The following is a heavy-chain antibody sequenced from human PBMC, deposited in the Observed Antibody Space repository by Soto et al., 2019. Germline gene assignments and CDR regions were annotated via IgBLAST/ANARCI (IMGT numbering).Heavy chain of an antibody. CDR1: GFTFSSYS. J-gene: IGHJ4*02. CDR3: ARDDENMVGATFPDY. Sequence: GGSLRLSCAASGFTFSSYSMNWVRQAPGKGLEWVSSISSSSSYIYYADSVKGRFTISRDNAKNSLYLQMNSLRAEDTAVYYCARDDENMVGATFPDYWGQGTLVTVSS. D-gene: IGHD1-26*01. V-gene: IGHV3-21*01. CDR2: ISSSSSYI.